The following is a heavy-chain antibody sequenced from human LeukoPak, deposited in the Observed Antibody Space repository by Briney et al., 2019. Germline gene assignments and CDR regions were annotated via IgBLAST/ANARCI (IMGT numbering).Heavy chain of an antibody. D-gene: IGHD6-6*01. CDR3: AKELGVYSSSSMDV. Sequence: GGSLRLSCAASEFTFSSYAMSWVRQAPGKGLEWVSGISGSGGDTYYADSVKGRFTISRDNSKNTLYLQMNSLRAEDTAVYYCAKELGVYSSSSMDVWGKGTTVTVSS. V-gene: IGHV3-23*01. J-gene: IGHJ6*03. CDR1: EFTFSSYA. CDR2: ISGSGGDT.